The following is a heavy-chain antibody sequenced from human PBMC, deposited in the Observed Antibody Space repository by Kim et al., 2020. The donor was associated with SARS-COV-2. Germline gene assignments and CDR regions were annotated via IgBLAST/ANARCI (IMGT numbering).Heavy chain of an antibody. D-gene: IGHD2-2*01. Sequence: GGSLRLSCATSGFRFSGYAMTWVRQAPGKGLEWISSISSSSGYLYFADSLRGRFTVSRDNSKNSLYLQMNSLRAEDTALYYCARVHCSSSNCSPYYMDVWGKGTTVTVSS. CDR2: ISSSSGYL. V-gene: IGHV3-21*01. CDR3: ARVHCSSSNCSPYYMDV. CDR1: GFRFSGYA. J-gene: IGHJ6*03.